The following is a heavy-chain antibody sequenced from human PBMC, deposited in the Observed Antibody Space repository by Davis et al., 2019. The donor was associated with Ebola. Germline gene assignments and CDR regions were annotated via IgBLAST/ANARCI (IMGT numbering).Heavy chain of an antibody. CDR3: ARGEWGYCSSTSCYRDYYYGMDV. CDR1: GGSISSSNW. V-gene: IGHV4-4*02. CDR2: INHSGST. J-gene: IGHJ6*02. Sequence: MPSETLSLTCAVSGGSISSSNWWSWVRQPPGKGLEWIGEINHSGSTNYNPSLKSRVTISVDTSKNQFSLKLSSVTAADTAVYYCARGEWGYCSSTSCYRDYYYGMDVWGQGTTVTVSS. D-gene: IGHD2-2*02.